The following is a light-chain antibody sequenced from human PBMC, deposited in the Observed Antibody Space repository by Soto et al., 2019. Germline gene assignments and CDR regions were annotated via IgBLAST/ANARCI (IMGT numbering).Light chain of an antibody. CDR3: SSYRSSSTV. CDR1: SSDVGGYNY. CDR2: EVS. J-gene: IGLJ1*01. V-gene: IGLV2-14*01. Sequence: QSVLTQPASVSGSPGQSITISCTGTSSDVGGYNYVSWYQQRPGKVPKLMIYEVSNRPSGVSHRFSGSKSGNTASLTISGLQAEVEADYYCSSYRSSSTVFGTGTKVTVL.